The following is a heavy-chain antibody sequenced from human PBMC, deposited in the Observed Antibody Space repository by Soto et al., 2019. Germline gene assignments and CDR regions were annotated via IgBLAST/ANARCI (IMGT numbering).Heavy chain of an antibody. D-gene: IGHD5-12*01. J-gene: IGHJ4*02. Sequence: ASVKVSCKASGYTFTNYGISWVRQAPGQGLEWMGWISAYNGNTNYAQKLQGRVTMTTDTSTSTAYMELRSLRSDDTAVYYCARVDIVATITGTDYWGQGTLVTV. CDR3: ARVDIVATITGTDY. V-gene: IGHV1-18*01. CDR2: ISAYNGNT. CDR1: GYTFTNYG.